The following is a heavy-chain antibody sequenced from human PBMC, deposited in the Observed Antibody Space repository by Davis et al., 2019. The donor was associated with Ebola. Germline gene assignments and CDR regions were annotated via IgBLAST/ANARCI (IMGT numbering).Heavy chain of an antibody. V-gene: IGHV3-33*01. Sequence: GEFLKISCAASGFTFSSYGMHWVRQAPGKGLEWVAVIWYDGSNKYYADSVKGRFTISRDNSKNTLYLQMNSLRAEDTAVYYCARDQRWLQLGWYFDLWGRGTLVTVSS. CDR1: GFTFSSYG. CDR2: IWYDGSNK. J-gene: IGHJ2*01. D-gene: IGHD5-24*01. CDR3: ARDQRWLQLGWYFDL.